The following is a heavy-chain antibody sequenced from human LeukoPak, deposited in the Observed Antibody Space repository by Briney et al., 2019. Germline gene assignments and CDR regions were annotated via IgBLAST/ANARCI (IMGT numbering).Heavy chain of an antibody. CDR2: IHHDGKTT. J-gene: IGHJ4*02. Sequence: GGSLRLSCAASGFTFNIYWMHWVRQAPGKGLVWISHIHHDGKTTTYADSVKGRFTISRDNSKNTLYLQMNSLRAEDTAVYYCARDGDITMVRGVIDYWGQGTLVTVSS. D-gene: IGHD3-10*01. CDR3: ARDGDITMVRGVIDY. V-gene: IGHV3-74*01. CDR1: GFTFNIYW.